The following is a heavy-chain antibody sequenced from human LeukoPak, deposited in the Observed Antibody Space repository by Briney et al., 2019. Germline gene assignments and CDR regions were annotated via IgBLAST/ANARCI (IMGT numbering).Heavy chain of an antibody. CDR1: GFTFSSFE. Sequence: GGSLRLSCAASGFTFSSFEMNWVRQAPGKGLEWVSYISSSGSIIYYADSVQGRFTISRDNAKNSLYLHMNSLRAEDTAVYYCARDPLKRAFDIWGQGTMVTVSS. V-gene: IGHV3-48*03. J-gene: IGHJ3*02. CDR3: ARDPLKRAFDI. CDR2: ISSSGSII.